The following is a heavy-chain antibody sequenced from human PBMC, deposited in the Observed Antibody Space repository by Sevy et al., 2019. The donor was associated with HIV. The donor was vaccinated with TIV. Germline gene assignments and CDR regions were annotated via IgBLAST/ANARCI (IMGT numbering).Heavy chain of an antibody. Sequence: ASVKVSCKASGYTFTSYDINWVRQATGQGIEWMGWMNPNSGNTGYAQKFQGRVTMTRNTSISTAYMELSSLRSEDTAVYFCARAGSGWYDHYFDPWGQGTLVTVSS. D-gene: IGHD6-19*01. V-gene: IGHV1-8*01. CDR2: MNPNSGNT. CDR1: GYTFTSYD. CDR3: ARAGSGWYDHYFDP. J-gene: IGHJ4*02.